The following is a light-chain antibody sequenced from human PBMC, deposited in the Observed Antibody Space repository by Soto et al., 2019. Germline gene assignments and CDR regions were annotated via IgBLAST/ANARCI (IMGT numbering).Light chain of an antibody. Sequence: DIQMTQSPSSLSASIGDRVTITFRASQRISTYLNWYQQKPGKAPKLLIYAASNLQSGVPSTFSGSGSGTDFSLTISSLQPDDFATYYCQQYNRYPITFGQGTRLEIK. CDR1: QRISTY. CDR2: AAS. CDR3: QQYNRYPIT. V-gene: IGKV1-39*01. J-gene: IGKJ5*01.